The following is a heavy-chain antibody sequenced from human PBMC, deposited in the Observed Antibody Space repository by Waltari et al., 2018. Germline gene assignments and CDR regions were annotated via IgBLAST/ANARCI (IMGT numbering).Heavy chain of an antibody. CDR2: LIPFLDRA. J-gene: IGHJ5*02. V-gene: IGHV1-69*04. D-gene: IGHD6-6*01. Sequence: QVQLVQSGAEVKKPGSSVRVSCKASGGTLSSYPISWVRQAPGQGLEWMGRLIPFLDRANSAQRFQGRLTITADKSTNTAYMELASLTSEDTAVYYCPRPTGDSTASSNWFDPWGQGTLVTVSS. CDR1: GGTLSSYP. CDR3: PRPTGDSTASSNWFDP.